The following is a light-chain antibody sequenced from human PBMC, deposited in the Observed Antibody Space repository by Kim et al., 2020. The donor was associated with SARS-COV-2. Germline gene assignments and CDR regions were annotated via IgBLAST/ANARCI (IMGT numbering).Light chain of an antibody. CDR3: QTWGTVIHVV. V-gene: IGLV4-69*01. Sequence: LKTTNPTGSGHSRYAIAWHQQQAEKGTGYWMQLNCAGSHSKGDRLPDRSSRSSSGAERYLTISSLQSEDEADYYCQTWGTVIHVVFGGGTQLTVL. CDR1: SGHSRYA. CDR2: LNCAGSH. J-gene: IGLJ2*01.